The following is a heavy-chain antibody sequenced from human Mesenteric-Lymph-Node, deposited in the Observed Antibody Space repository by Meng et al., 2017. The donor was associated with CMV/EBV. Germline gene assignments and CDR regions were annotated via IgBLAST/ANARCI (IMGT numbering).Heavy chain of an antibody. CDR3: ARAGVGPVVYGWFDP. J-gene: IGHJ5*02. CDR2: IKQDGSEK. CDR1: GFTFSSYW. V-gene: IGHV3-7*01. D-gene: IGHD5/OR15-5a*01. Sequence: GESLKISCAASGFTFSSYWMSWVRQAPGKGLEWVANIKQDGSEKYYVDSVKGRFTISRDNAKNSPYLQMNSLRAEDTAVYYCARAGVGPVVYGWFDPWGQGTLVTVSS.